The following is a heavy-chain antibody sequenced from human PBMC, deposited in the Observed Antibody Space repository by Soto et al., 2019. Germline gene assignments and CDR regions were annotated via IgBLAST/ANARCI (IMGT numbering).Heavy chain of an antibody. CDR3: ARDDHDYGEHYFDY. J-gene: IGHJ4*02. CDR1: GFTFRRYA. V-gene: IGHV3-33*01. CDR2: IYYDGSYT. D-gene: IGHD4-17*01. Sequence: GGSLRLSCVASGFTFRRYAMHWVRQAPGKGLEWVAVIYYDGSYTFYADSVRDRFTISRDNSMNTLYLQMGSLRAEDTALYYCARDDHDYGEHYFDYWGQGALFTVSS.